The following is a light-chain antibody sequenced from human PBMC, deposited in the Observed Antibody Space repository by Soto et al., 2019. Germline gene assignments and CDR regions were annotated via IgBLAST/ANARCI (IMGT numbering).Light chain of an antibody. Sequence: DIVMTQSPDSLAVSLGERATINCKSSQSVLYSSNNENCLVWYQQKPGQPPKLLIYWASTRESGVPDRFSGSGSGTDFTLTISSLQAEDVAVYYCQQYYSTPYTFGQGTKLEIK. J-gene: IGKJ2*01. CDR1: QSVLYSSNNENC. CDR3: QQYYSTPYT. CDR2: WAS. V-gene: IGKV4-1*01.